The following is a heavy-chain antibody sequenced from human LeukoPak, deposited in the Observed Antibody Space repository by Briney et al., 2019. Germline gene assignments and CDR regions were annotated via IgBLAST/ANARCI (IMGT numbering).Heavy chain of an antibody. V-gene: IGHV3-23*01. CDR1: GFTFSAYA. CDR2: MSGSGGMT. Sequence: PGGSLRLSCAVSGFTFSAYAMSWVRQAPGKGLEWVSAMSGSGGMTYYADSVKGRFTISRDNSKNTLYLQMNSLRAKDTAVYYCAKDQYGGNPQYYFDYWGQGTLVTVSS. CDR3: AKDQYGGNPQYYFDY. J-gene: IGHJ4*02. D-gene: IGHD4-23*01.